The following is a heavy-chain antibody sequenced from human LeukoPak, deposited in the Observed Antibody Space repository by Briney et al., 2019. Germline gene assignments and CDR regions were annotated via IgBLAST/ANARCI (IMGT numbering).Heavy chain of an antibody. J-gene: IGHJ4*02. CDR1: GGSISTGNNH. CDR3: ARSRDYDSSGYPYYFDT. Sequence: SETLSLTCTVSGGSISTGNNHWSWIRQPPGKGLEWIGYIFYSGRTYYNPSLKSRVTISMDTSKNQFSLKLTSVTAADTAVFCCARSRDYDSSGYPYYFDTWGQGTLVTASS. V-gene: IGHV4-30-4*01. CDR2: IFYSGRT. D-gene: IGHD3-22*01.